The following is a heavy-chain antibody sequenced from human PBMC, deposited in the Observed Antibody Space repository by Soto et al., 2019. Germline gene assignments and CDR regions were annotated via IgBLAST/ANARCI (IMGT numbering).Heavy chain of an antibody. J-gene: IGHJ4*02. D-gene: IGHD6-19*01. V-gene: IGHV3-30*18. CDR2: VSHDGRTT. CDR3: AKGGRQWLVTSDFNY. CDR1: GFTFSDYA. Sequence: VQLVESGGGVVQPGRSLRLSCAASGFTFSDYAMHWVRQAPGKGLERVAVVSHDGRTTHYADSVKGPFTISRDSSKNTVSRERTSLRAEDTAVYYSAKGGRQWLVTSDFNYWGQGALVTVSS.